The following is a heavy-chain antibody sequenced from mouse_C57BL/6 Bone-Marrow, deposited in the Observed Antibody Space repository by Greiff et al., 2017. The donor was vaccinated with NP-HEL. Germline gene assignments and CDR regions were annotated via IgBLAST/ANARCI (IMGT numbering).Heavy chain of an antibody. J-gene: IGHJ3*01. CDR2: IYPSDSET. CDR3: ARGASDYYGSTSFAY. V-gene: IGHV1-61*01. D-gene: IGHD1-1*01. Sequence: VKLQQPGAELVRPGSSVKLSCKASGYTFTSYWMDWVKQRPGQGLEWIGNIYPSDSETHYNQKFKDKATLTVDKSSSTAYMQLSSLTSEDSAVYYCARGASDYYGSTSFAYWGQGTLVTVSA. CDR1: GYTFTSYW.